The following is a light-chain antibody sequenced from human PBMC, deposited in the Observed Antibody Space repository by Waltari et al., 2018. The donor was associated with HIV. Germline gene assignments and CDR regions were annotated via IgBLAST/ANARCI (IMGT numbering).Light chain of an antibody. CDR3: QSTDDDGIWV. Sequence: SYGMTQATSVSVSPGQTAKITCSRGSLPNKVSSWYRQRPGQAPILLIYKDIERPSGIPDLISGSRSGTTVTLTINGVQAEDEADYYCQSTDDDGIWVFGGGTKLTVL. CDR1: SLPNKV. V-gene: IGLV3-25*03. CDR2: KDI. J-gene: IGLJ3*02.